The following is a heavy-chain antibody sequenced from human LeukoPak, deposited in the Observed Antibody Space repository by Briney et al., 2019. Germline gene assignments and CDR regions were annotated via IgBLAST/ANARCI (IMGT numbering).Heavy chain of an antibody. Sequence: PETLSLTCTVSGGSISISNYYCGWIRQPPGRGLEWIGSISYSGTYYNPSLKSRLTISVDTSKNHFSLNLRSVTAADTAVYYCARRTSNPVGAIDYWGQGTLVTVSS. D-gene: IGHD1-26*01. CDR1: GGSISISNYY. J-gene: IGHJ4*02. V-gene: IGHV4-39*01. CDR3: ARRTSNPVGAIDY. CDR2: ISYSGT.